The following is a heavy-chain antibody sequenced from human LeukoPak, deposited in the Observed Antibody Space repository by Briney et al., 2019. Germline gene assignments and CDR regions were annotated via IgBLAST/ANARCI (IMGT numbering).Heavy chain of an antibody. J-gene: IGHJ4*02. V-gene: IGHV4-34*01. D-gene: IGHD3-9*01. Sequence: RXXXGXGLEWIGXIXHSGSTNYNPSLKSRVTISVDTSKNQFSLKLSSVTAADAAVYYCARGPNLLRYFDWLLKYWGQGTLVTVSS. CDR3: ARGPNLLRYFDWLLKY. CDR2: IXHSGST.